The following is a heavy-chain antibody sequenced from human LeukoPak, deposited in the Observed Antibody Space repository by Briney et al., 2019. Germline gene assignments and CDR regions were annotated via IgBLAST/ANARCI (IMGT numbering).Heavy chain of an antibody. J-gene: IGHJ4*02. Sequence: GGSLRLSCAASGFTFSSYGMHWVRQAPGKGLEWVAVIWSDGGSKRYYADSVKGRFTTSRDDSENTVSLQMNSLIAEDTAVYYCARDRALGSFDYWGQGTLVTVSS. D-gene: IGHD1-26*01. CDR1: GFTFSSYG. V-gene: IGHV3-33*08. CDR3: ARDRALGSFDY. CDR2: IWSDGGSKR.